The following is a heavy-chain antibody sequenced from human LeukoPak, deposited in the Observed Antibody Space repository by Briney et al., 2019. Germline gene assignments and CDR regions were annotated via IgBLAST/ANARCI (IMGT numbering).Heavy chain of an antibody. Sequence: GGSLRLSCAASGFTFSSYAMSWVRQAPGKQLEWVSAISGSGGSTYYADSVKGRFTISRDNSKNTLYLQMNSLRAEDTAVYYCAKDRGGRGRYCSGGSCYEHYWYFDLWGRGTLVTVSS. CDR3: AKDRGGRGRYCSGGSCYEHYWYFDL. V-gene: IGHV3-23*01. CDR2: ISGSGGST. CDR1: GFTFSSYA. D-gene: IGHD2-15*01. J-gene: IGHJ2*01.